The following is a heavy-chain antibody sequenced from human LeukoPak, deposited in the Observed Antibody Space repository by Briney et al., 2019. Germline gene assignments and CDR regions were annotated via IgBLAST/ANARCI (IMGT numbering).Heavy chain of an antibody. V-gene: IGHV1-18*01. Sequence: GASVKVSCKASGYTFTSYGISWVRQAPGQGLEWMGWISPYNGNTNYAPKLQGRLTMTTDTSTSTAYMELRSLKSDDTAVYYCARGSQWLPFDYWGQGTLVTVSS. CDR3: ARGSQWLPFDY. J-gene: IGHJ4*02. D-gene: IGHD6-19*01. CDR1: GYTFTSYG. CDR2: ISPYNGNT.